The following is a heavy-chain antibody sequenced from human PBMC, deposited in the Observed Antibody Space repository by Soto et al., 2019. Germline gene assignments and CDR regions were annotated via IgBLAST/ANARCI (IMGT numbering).Heavy chain of an antibody. Sequence: LSLTCAVSGGPISSSNWWSWVHQPPGKGLEWIGEIYHSGSTNYNPSLKSRVTISVDKSKNQFSLKLSSVTAADTAVYYCARTIVVVPAAKDNWFDPWGQGTLVTVSS. CDR1: GGPISSSNW. CDR3: ARTIVVVPAAKDNWFDP. CDR2: IYHSGST. J-gene: IGHJ5*02. V-gene: IGHV4-4*02. D-gene: IGHD2-2*01.